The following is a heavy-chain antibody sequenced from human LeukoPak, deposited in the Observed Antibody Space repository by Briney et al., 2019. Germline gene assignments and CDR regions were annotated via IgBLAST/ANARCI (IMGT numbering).Heavy chain of an antibody. CDR1: GGSISSYY. CDR3: ARGLPCGDLEYYFDY. D-gene: IGHD4-17*01. CDR2: IYYSGST. Sequence: SETLSLTCAVSGGSISSYYWSWIRQPPGKGLEWIGYIYYSGSTNYNPSLKSRVTISVDTSKNQFSLKLSSVTAADTAVYYCARGLPCGDLEYYFDYWGQGTLITVSS. V-gene: IGHV4-59*01. J-gene: IGHJ4*02.